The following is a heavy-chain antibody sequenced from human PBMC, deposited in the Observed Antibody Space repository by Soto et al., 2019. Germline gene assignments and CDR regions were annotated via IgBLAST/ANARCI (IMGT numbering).Heavy chain of an antibody. J-gene: IGHJ4*02. CDR1: GFTFSSYA. Sequence: EVQLLESGGGLVQPGGSLRLSCAASGFTFSSYAMSWVRQAPGKGLEWVSAISGSGGSTYYADSVKGRFTISRDNSKNTLYLQMNGRRAEDTAVYYCALDYGSGSSPFDYWGQGTLVTVSS. D-gene: IGHD3-10*01. CDR2: ISGSGGST. CDR3: ALDYGSGSSPFDY. V-gene: IGHV3-23*01.